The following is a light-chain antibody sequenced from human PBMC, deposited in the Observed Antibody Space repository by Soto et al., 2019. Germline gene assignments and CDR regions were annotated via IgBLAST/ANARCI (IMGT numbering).Light chain of an antibody. V-gene: IGKV3-15*01. J-gene: IGKJ2*01. CDR3: QQYNNWPRT. CDR2: GAS. Sequence: EIVMTQSPATLSVSPGERATLSCRASQSVSSNLAWYQQKPGQAPRLLIYGASTRATGIPARFSGSGSGTEFTLTISSLQSEDFEVYYCQQYNNWPRTFGQGTKLESK. CDR1: QSVSSN.